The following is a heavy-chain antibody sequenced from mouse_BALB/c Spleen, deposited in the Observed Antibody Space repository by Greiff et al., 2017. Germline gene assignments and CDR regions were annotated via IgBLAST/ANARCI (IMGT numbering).Heavy chain of an antibody. J-gene: IGHJ2*01. V-gene: IGHV1S56*01. CDR2: IYPGNVNT. CDR1: GYTFTSYY. Sequence: VQLQQSGPELVKPGASVRISCKASGYTFTSYYIHWVKQRPGQGLEWIGWIYPGNVNTKYNEKFKGKATLTADKSSSTAYMQLSSLTSEDSAVYFCARVLNWDGYYFDYWGQGTTLTVSS. CDR3: ARVLNWDGYYFDY. D-gene: IGHD4-1*01.